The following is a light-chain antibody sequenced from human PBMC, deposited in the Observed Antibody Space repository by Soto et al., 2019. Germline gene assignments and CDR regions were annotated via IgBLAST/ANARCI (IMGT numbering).Light chain of an antibody. J-gene: IGLJ1*01. CDR3: SSYTSSITPQWV. CDR1: SSDVGGYNY. Sequence: QSVLTQPASVSGSPGQSITISCTGTSSDVGGYNYVSWYQQHPGKAPKLMIYDVSNRPSGVSNRFSGSKSGNTASLTISGLQAEDEADYYCSSYTSSITPQWVFGTGTKLTVL. V-gene: IGLV2-14*01. CDR2: DVS.